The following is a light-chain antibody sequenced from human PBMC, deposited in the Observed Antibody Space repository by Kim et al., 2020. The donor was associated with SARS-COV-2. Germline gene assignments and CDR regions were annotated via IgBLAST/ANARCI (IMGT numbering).Light chain of an antibody. CDR3: QQYGSSTGIT. J-gene: IGKJ4*01. CDR1: QSVSSSY. CDR2: GAS. Sequence: PGERATLSCRASQSVSSSYLAWYQQKPGQAPRLLIYGASSRATGIPDRFSGSGSGTDFTLTISRLEPEDFAVYYCQQYGSSTGITFGGGTKVDIK. V-gene: IGKV3-20*01.